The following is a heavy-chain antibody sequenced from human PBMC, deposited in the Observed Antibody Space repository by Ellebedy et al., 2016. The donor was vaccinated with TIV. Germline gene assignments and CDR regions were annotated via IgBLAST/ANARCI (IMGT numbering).Heavy chain of an antibody. J-gene: IGHJ6*02. CDR2: IHNSGST. CDR3: ARDGRYSYIYGMDV. CDR1: GGSISDYY. D-gene: IGHD5-18*01. V-gene: IGHV4-4*08. Sequence: PGGSLRLSCTVSGGSISDYYWSWIRQPPGGGLEWIAYIHNSGSTNYNPSLKSRVTISLDTSKNQFSLKLSSVTAADTAKYYCARDGRYSYIYGMDVWGQGTTVTVSS.